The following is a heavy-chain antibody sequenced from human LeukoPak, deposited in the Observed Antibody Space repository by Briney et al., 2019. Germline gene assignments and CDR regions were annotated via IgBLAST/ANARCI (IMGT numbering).Heavy chain of an antibody. D-gene: IGHD1-26*01. CDR3: ARESNSGSYYPPLMDV. CDR2: INHSGST. Sequence: SETLSLTCAVYGGSFSGYYWSWIRQPPGKGLEWIGEINHSGSTNYNPSLKSRVTISVDTSKNQFSLKLTSVTAADTAVYYCARESNSGSYYPPLMDVWGKGTTVTVSS. J-gene: IGHJ6*03. V-gene: IGHV4-34*01. CDR1: GGSFSGYY.